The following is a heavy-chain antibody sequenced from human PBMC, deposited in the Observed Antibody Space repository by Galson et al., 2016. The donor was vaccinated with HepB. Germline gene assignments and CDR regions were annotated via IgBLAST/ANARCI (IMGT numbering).Heavy chain of an antibody. D-gene: IGHD2-21*02. V-gene: IGHV4-31*03. J-gene: IGHJ4*02. CDR2: IHDGGNT. CDR1: GGSISSGGNY. CDR3: ARARSAGTAYLDY. Sequence: TLSLTCTVSGGSISSGGNYWTWIRQHPGKGLEWIGHIHDGGNTYYSPSLKSRGIISVDTSKKQISLKVRSVTAADSAVYYCARARSAGTAYLDYWGQGTLVTVSS.